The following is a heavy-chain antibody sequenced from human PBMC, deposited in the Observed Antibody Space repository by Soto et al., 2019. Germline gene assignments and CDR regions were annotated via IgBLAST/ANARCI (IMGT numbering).Heavy chain of an antibody. CDR1: GFTFSSYA. Sequence: EVQLLESGGGLVQPGGSLRLSCAASGFTFSSYAMSWVRQAPGKWLEWVSAISGSGGSTYYADSVKGQFTIARDNSKNTLYLQMNSLRAEDTAVYYCAKVMTTEEYYFDYWGQGSLVTVSS. CDR3: AKVMTTEEYYFDY. V-gene: IGHV3-23*01. CDR2: ISGSGGST. D-gene: IGHD3-16*01. J-gene: IGHJ4*02.